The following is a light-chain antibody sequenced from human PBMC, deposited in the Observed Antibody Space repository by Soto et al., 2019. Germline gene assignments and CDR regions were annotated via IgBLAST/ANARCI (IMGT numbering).Light chain of an antibody. V-gene: IGLV2-14*03. CDR2: DVS. Sequence: QSVLTQLASVSGSPGQSITISCTGTNHDIGGYDYVSWYRHHPGKAPELLIYDVSNRPSGVSIRFSGSKSASTASLTISHLQAEDEADYYCGVYTSSDMLFGGGTQLTVL. CDR1: NHDIGGYDY. J-gene: IGLJ3*02. CDR3: GVYTSSDML.